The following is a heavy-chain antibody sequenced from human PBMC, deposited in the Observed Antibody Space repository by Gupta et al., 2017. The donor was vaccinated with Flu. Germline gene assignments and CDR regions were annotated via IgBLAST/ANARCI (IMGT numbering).Heavy chain of an antibody. CDR3: VRLGIGYSGSWGYFDY. CDR2: IYSGDSDA. V-gene: IGHV5-51*01. D-gene: IGHD6-13*01. Sequence: KPGKGLEWMGSIYSGDSDATYSPSFQGQVTISADKSIDTAYLQWGSLQASDTAMFYCVRLGIGYSGSWGYFDYWGQGTLVTVSS. J-gene: IGHJ4*02.